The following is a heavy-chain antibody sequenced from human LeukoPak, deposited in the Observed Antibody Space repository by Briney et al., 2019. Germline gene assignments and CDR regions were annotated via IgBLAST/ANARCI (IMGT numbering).Heavy chain of an antibody. CDR2: ISSSGSTI. CDR1: GFTVSSNY. V-gene: IGHV3-48*03. J-gene: IGHJ5*02. D-gene: IGHD2-8*01. Sequence: HPGGSLRLSCAASGFTVSSNYMSWVRQAPGKGLEWVSYISSSGSTIYYADSVKGRFTISRDNAKNSLYLHMHSLRAEDTAVYYCARVSYGNWFDPWGQGTLVTVSS. CDR3: ARVSYGNWFDP.